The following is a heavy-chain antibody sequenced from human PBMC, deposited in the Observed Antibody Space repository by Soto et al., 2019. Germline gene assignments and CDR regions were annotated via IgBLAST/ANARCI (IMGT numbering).Heavy chain of an antibody. V-gene: IGHV3-9*01. D-gene: IGHD6-13*01. CDR2: ISWNSGSI. J-gene: IGHJ6*02. Sequence: PGGSLRLSCAASGFTFDDYAMHWVRQAPGKGLGWVSGISWNSGSIGYADSVKGRFTISRDNAKNSLYLQMNSLRAEDTALYYCAKEYSRHYGMDVWGQGTTVTVSS. CDR3: AKEYSRHYGMDV. CDR1: GFTFDDYA.